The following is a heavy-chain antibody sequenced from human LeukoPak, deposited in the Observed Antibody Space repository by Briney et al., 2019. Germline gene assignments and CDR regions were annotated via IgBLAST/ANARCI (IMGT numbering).Heavy chain of an antibody. CDR2: ISSSSSYI. D-gene: IGHD2-15*01. Sequence: GGSLRLSCAASGFTFSSYSMNWVRQAPGKGLEWVSSISSSSSYIYYADSVKGRFTISRDNSKNTIYLQMNSLRDEDTAVYYCATLRCSGGSCNSNQDFWGQGSLVTVSS. CDR1: GFTFSSYS. J-gene: IGHJ4*02. CDR3: ATLRCSGGSCNSNQDF. V-gene: IGHV3-21*01.